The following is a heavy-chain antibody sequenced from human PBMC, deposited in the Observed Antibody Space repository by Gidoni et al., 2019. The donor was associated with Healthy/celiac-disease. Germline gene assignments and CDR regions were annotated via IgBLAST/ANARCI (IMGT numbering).Heavy chain of an antibody. D-gene: IGHD4-17*01. Sequence: QVQLVQSGAEVKKPGASVKVSCKASGYTFTGYYMHWVRQAPGQGLEWMGWINPNSGGKNYAQKFQGWVTMTRDTSISTAYMELSRLRSDDTAVYYCARAGVSPYGDVVGGMDVWGQGTTVTVSS. J-gene: IGHJ6*02. CDR1: GYTFTGYY. CDR2: INPNSGGK. CDR3: ARAGVSPYGDVVGGMDV. V-gene: IGHV1-2*04.